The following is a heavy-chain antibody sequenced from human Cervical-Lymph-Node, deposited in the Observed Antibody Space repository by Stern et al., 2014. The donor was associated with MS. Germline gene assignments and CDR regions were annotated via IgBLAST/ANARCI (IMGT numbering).Heavy chain of an antibody. CDR3: ARGLLGSENAFDI. Sequence: QVQLGQSGAGVKKPGASGKASCKASGSPFPSYGISWGRQAPGKGLEWMGWISAYNGNTNYAQKLQGRVTMTTDTSTSTAYMELRSLRSDDTAVYYCARGLLGSENAFDIWGQGTMVTVSS. CDR1: GSPFPSYG. V-gene: IGHV1-18*01. CDR2: ISAYNGNT. D-gene: IGHD2-15*01. J-gene: IGHJ3*02.